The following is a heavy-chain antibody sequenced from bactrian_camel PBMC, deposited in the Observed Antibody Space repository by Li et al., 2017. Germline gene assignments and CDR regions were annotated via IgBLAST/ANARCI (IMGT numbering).Heavy chain of an antibody. Sequence: QLVESGGGSVQAGGSLRLSCIASGYFFTVNCGGWFRQAPGKEREGVAVFLTGTGSTYYADSVKGRFTISQDNAKNTLHLQMNSLKPEDTAMYFCAADDILVASRKGYTLSPNEYRYWGQGTQVTVS. D-gene: IGHD5*01. V-gene: IGHV3S54*01. CDR3: AADDILVASRKGYTLSPNEYRY. CDR1: GYFFTVNC. J-gene: IGHJ4*01. CDR2: FLTGTGST.